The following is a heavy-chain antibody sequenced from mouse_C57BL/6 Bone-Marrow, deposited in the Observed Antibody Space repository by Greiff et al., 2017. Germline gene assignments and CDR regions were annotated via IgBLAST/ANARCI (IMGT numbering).Heavy chain of an antibody. V-gene: IGHV8-12*01. D-gene: IGHD1-1*01. J-gene: IGHJ2*01. CDR3: ARSITTVVAHFDY. CDR1: GFSLSTSGMG. Sequence: QVTLKESGPGILQPSQTLSLTCSFSGFSLSTSGMGVSWLRQPSGKGLEWLAHIYWDDDKRYNPSLKSRLTISKDTSSNQVFLKITSVDTADTATYYCARSITTVVAHFDYWGQGTTLTVSS. CDR2: IYWDDDK.